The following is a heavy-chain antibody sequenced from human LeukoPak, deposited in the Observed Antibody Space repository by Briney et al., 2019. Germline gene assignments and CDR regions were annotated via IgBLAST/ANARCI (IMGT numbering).Heavy chain of an antibody. Sequence: ESPQSPTRAAGYGFFTGCYWWWRQMPGKGLEWMGIIYPGDSDTRYSPSFQGQVTISADKSINPAYLQLSSLKASDTAMYYCARPNLLGGNTSFDDWGQGTLVTVSS. CDR1: GYGFFTGC. CDR3: ARPNLLGGNTSFDD. D-gene: IGHD7-27*01. V-gene: IGHV5-51*01. CDR2: IYPGDSDT. J-gene: IGHJ4*01.